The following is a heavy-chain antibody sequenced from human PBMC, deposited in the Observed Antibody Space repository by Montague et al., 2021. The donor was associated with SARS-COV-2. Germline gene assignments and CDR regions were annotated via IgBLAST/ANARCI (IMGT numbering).Heavy chain of an antibody. D-gene: IGHD3-22*01. V-gene: IGHV3-30*04. Sequence: SLRLSCAASEFSFSTYAMHWVRQAPGKGLEWVAAISYDRSNENYADSVKGRFTISRDNSNKTLYLQMNSLRVEDTALYFCARSSSGYFKGIFDYWGQGTLVTVSS. J-gene: IGHJ4*02. CDR2: ISYDRSNE. CDR3: ARSSSGYFKGIFDY. CDR1: EFSFSTYA.